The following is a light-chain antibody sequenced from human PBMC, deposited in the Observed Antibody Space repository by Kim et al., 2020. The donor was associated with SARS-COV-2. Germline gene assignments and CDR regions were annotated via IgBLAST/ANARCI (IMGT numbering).Light chain of an antibody. CDR2: DAA. Sequence: PGEGATLSCRASHNVGINLAWYQQTPGQSPRLLIYDAAMRAAGIPDRFSGSGSGTDFTLTIGSLAPEDCAIYYCQQRGSWPPAVTFGGGTKVDIK. J-gene: IGKJ4*01. CDR3: QQRGSWPPAVT. V-gene: IGKV3-11*01. CDR1: HNVGIN.